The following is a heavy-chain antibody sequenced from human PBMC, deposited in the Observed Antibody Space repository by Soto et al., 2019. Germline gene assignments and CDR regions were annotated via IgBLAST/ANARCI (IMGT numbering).Heavy chain of an antibody. CDR1: GGTFSSYT. CDR3: ARGTIAAADNYYYYYGMDV. J-gene: IGHJ6*02. CDR2: IIPILGIA. Sequence: ASVKVSCKASGGTFSSYTISWVRQAPGQGLEWMGRIIPILGIANYAQKFQGRVTITADKSTSTAYMELSSLRSEDTAVYYCARGTIAAADNYYYYYGMDVWGQGTTVTVSS. V-gene: IGHV1-69*02. D-gene: IGHD6-13*01.